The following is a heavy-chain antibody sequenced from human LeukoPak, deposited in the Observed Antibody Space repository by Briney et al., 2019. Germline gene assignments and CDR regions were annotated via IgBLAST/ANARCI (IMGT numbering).Heavy chain of an antibody. Sequence: GGSLRLTCTASGFTFSSYAMHWVRQAPGRGLEWVAVISYDGSDNYYADSVKGRFTISRDNSKKTLYLQMNSLRAEDTAIYYCVRETEAYGEWGQGTLVTVSS. V-gene: IGHV3-30-3*01. CDR1: GFTFSSYA. D-gene: IGHD4-17*01. J-gene: IGHJ4*02. CDR3: VRETEAYGE. CDR2: ISYDGSDN.